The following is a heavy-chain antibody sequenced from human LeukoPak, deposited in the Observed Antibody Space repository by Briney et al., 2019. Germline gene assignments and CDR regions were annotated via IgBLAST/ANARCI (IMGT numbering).Heavy chain of an antibody. CDR3: ARAQGNDYGDYDAADY. D-gene: IGHD4-17*01. J-gene: IGHJ4*02. V-gene: IGHV4-59*01. Sequence: ASETLSLTCTVSGGSISSYYWSWIRQPPGKGLEWIGYIYYSGSTNYNPSLKSRVTISVDTSKNQFSLKLSSVTAADTAVYYCARAQGNDYGDYDAADYWGQRTLVTVSS. CDR1: GGSISSYY. CDR2: IYYSGST.